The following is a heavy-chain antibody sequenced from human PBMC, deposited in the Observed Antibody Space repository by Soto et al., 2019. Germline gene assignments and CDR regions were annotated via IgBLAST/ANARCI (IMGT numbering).Heavy chain of an antibody. Sequence: TVADGTIVDLGGRWIMKPAVKGLEWIGRLYTSGSPNYNPSLKSRVTMSVETSKNQGSLKLSSGTAADTAVYFCARTSAYYSGARCWHSCGQGTLIT. J-gene: IGHJ5*02. CDR2: LYTSGSP. CDR3: ARTSAYYSGARCWHS. CDR1: DGTIVDLG. D-gene: IGHD1-26*01. V-gene: IGHV4-4*07.